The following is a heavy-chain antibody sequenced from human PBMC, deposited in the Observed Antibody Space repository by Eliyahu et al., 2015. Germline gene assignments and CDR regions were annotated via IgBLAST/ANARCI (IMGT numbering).Heavy chain of an antibody. CDR3: ARTRITGTDYFDY. V-gene: IGHV4-59*01. CDR2: IYSSGST. D-gene: IGHD1-7*01. CDR1: GGSIRNYY. J-gene: IGHJ4*02. Sequence: QVQLQESGPGLAKPSETLSLTCNVSGGSIRNYYWSWIRQPPGKGLEWIGYIYSSGSTNYNPSLKSRVTISIDTSENQFFLELRSVTAADTAVYYCARTRITGTDYFDYWGQGTLVTVSS.